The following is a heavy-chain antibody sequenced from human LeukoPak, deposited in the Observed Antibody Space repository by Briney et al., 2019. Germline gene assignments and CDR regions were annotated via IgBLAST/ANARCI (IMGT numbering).Heavy chain of an antibody. CDR1: GGSFSGYY. D-gene: IGHD3-22*01. CDR2: INHSGST. CDR3: ARDDSSGCSGH. J-gene: IGHJ4*02. V-gene: IGHV4-34*01. Sequence: SETLSLTCAVYGGSFSGYYWSWIRQPPGKGLEWIGEINHSGSTNYNPSLKSRVTISVDTSKNQFSLKLSSVTAADTAVYYCARDDSSGCSGHWGQGTLVTVSS.